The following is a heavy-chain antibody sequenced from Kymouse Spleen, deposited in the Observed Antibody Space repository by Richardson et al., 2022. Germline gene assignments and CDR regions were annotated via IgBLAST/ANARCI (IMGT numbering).Heavy chain of an antibody. CDR3: ARDTGSSSSYFDY. J-gene: IGHJ4*02. Sequence: QVQLVESGGGVVQPGRSLRLSCAASGFTFSSYGMHWVRQAPGKGLEWVAVIWYDGSNKYYADSVKGRFTISRDNSKNTLYLQMNSLRAEDTAVYYCARDTGSSSSYFDYWGQGTLVTVSS. CDR1: GFTFSSYG. CDR2: IWYDGSNK. D-gene: IGHD6-6*01. V-gene: IGHV3-33*01.